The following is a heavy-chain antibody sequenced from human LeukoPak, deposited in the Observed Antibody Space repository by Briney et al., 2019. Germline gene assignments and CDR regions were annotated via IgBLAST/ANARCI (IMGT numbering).Heavy chain of an antibody. CDR1: GYTFTSYY. Sequence: GASVKVSRKASGYTFTSYYMHWVRQAPGQGLEWMGIINPSGGSTSYAQKFQGRVTMTRDTSTSTVYMELSSLRSEDTAVYYCARDHYGEPWLYGMDVWGQGTTVTVSS. CDR3: ARDHYGEPWLYGMDV. D-gene: IGHD4-17*01. CDR2: INPSGGST. V-gene: IGHV1-46*01. J-gene: IGHJ6*02.